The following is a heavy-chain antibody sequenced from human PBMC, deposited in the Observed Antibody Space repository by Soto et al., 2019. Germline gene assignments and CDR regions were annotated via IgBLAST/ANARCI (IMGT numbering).Heavy chain of an antibody. CDR1: GGSISSYY. Sequence: SETLSLTCTVSGGSISSYYWNWIRQAPGKGLEWIGYIYYSVNTHYNPSLKSRVTISVDTSKNQFSLKLSSVTAADTAVYYCARAGYSYGYGGFDYWGQGTLVTVSS. J-gene: IGHJ4*02. V-gene: IGHV4-59*01. CDR2: IYYSVNT. D-gene: IGHD5-18*01. CDR3: ARAGYSYGYGGFDY.